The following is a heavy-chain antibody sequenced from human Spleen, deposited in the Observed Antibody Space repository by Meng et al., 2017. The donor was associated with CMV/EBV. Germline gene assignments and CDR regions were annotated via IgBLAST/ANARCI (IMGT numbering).Heavy chain of an antibody. CDR3: AKDRNYGYYLGMDV. J-gene: IGHJ6*02. D-gene: IGHD3-16*01. Sequence: GGSLRLSCAASGFIFSDYYMTWIRQAPGKGLEWVSYISGSGSTIYYADSVEGRFTISRDNAKNSLYLQMNSLRAEDTALYYCAKDRNYGYYLGMDVWGQGTTVTVSS. CDR1: GFIFSDYY. V-gene: IGHV3-11*01. CDR2: ISGSGSTI.